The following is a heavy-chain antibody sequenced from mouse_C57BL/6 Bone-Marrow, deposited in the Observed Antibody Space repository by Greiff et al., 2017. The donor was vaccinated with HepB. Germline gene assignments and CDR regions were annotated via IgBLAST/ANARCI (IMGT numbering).Heavy chain of an antibody. CDR3: ARFEATVVARNFDY. CDR1: GYSFTGYY. Sequence: VQLKESGPELVKPGASVKISCKASGYSFTGYYMNWVKQSPEKSLEWIGEINPSTGGTTYNQKFKAKATLTVDKSSSTAYMQLKSLTSEDSAVYYCARFEATVVARNFDYWGQGTTLTVSS. J-gene: IGHJ2*01. CDR2: INPSTGGT. V-gene: IGHV1-42*01. D-gene: IGHD1-1*01.